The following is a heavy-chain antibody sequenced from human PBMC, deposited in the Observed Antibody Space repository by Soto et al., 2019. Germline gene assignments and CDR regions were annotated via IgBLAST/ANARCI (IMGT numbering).Heavy chain of an antibody. D-gene: IGHD2-15*01. Sequence: ASETLSLTCTVSGGSISSYYWSWIRQPPGKGLEWIGYIYYSGSTNYNPSLKSRVTISVDTSKNQFSLKLSSVTAADTAVYYCAGEVARGAFDIWGQGTMVTVSS. V-gene: IGHV4-59*01. J-gene: IGHJ3*02. CDR3: AGEVARGAFDI. CDR2: IYYSGST. CDR1: GGSISSYY.